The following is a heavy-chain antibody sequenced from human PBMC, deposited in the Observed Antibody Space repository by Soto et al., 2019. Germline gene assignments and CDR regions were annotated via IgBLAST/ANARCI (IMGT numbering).Heavy chain of an antibody. CDR2: IYYSGST. D-gene: IGHD3-3*01. Sequence: PSETLSLTCTASGGSISSYYWSWIRQPPGKGLEWIGYIYYSGSTNYNPSLKSRVTISVDTSKNQFSLKLSSVTAADTAVYYCARGRHYDFCNGMDVWGQVTTVTVSS. CDR3: ARGRHYDFCNGMDV. CDR1: GGSISSYY. V-gene: IGHV4-59*01. J-gene: IGHJ6*02.